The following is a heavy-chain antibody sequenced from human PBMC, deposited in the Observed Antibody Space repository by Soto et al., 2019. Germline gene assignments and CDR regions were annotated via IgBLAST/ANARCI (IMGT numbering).Heavy chain of an antibody. V-gene: IGHV3-9*01. CDR2: ISWNSGSI. CDR3: AKDKRPLTIYSSGWYYFDY. CDR1: GFTFDDYA. J-gene: IGHJ4*02. D-gene: IGHD6-19*01. Sequence: GGSLRLSCAASGFTFDDYAMHWVRQAPGKGLEWVSGISWNSGSIGYADSVKGRFTISRDNAKNSLYLQMNSLRAEDTALYYCAKDKRPLTIYSSGWYYFDYWGQGTLVTVSS.